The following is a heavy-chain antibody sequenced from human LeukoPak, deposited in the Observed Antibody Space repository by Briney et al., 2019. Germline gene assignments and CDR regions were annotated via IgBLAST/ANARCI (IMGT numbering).Heavy chain of an antibody. V-gene: IGHV1-18*01. CDR3: ARETYSNILTGTDY. CDR1: GYTFTTYG. Sequence: ASVKVSCKASGYTFTTYGLSWVRQAPGQGLEWLGWVSTYDDNIKYAQSLQGRLTLTIDTSTSTAYMELRSLTSDDTAVYYCARETYSNILTGTDYWGPGTLVTVSS. J-gene: IGHJ4*02. D-gene: IGHD3-9*01. CDR2: VSTYDDNI.